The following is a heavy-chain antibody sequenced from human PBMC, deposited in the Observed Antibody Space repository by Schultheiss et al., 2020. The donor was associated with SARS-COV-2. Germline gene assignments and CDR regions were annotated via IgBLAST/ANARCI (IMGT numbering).Heavy chain of an antibody. CDR2: IYTSGST. V-gene: IGHV4-61*02. Sequence: SETLSLTCTVSGGSISSGGYYWSWIRQPAGKGLEWIGRIYTSGSTNYNPSLKSRVTMSVDTSKNQFSLKLSSVTAADTAVYYCARSTTYYYDSSGYYYTYYFDYWGQGTLVTVSS. J-gene: IGHJ4*02. D-gene: IGHD3-22*01. CDR3: ARSTTYYYDSSGYYYTYYFDY. CDR1: GGSISSGGYY.